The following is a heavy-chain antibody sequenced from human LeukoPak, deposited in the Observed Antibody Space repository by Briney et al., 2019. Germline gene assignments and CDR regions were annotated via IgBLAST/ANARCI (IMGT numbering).Heavy chain of an antibody. CDR3: ARLTPSGYYYYGMDV. Sequence: SETLSLTCTVSGGSISSYYWSWIRQPPGKGLEWIGYIYYSGSTNYNPSLKSRVTISADTSKNQFSLKLSSVTAADTAVYYCARLTPSGYYYYGMDVWGQGTTVTVSS. CDR2: IYYSGST. D-gene: IGHD2-15*01. J-gene: IGHJ6*02. V-gene: IGHV4-59*08. CDR1: GGSISSYY.